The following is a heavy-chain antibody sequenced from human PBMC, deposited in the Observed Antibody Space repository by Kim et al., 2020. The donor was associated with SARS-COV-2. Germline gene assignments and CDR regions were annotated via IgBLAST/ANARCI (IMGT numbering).Heavy chain of an antibody. CDR2: MNPSGGST. Sequence: ASVKVSCKTSGYTFSSYYMHWVRQAPGQGLEWMGIMNPSGGSTTYAQRFQGRVTMTRDTSTSTVYMELSSLRSEDTAVYYCASTGYSYGYVFDSWGQGTLVTVSS. V-gene: IGHV1-46*01. CDR1: GYTFSSYY. CDR3: ASTGYSYGYVFDS. D-gene: IGHD5-18*01. J-gene: IGHJ4*02.